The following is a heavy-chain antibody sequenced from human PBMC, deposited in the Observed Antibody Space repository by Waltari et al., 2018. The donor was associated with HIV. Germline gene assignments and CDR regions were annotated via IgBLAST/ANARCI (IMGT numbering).Heavy chain of an antibody. D-gene: IGHD6-6*01. Sequence: QVQLQESGPGLVKPSETLSLTCTVSGYSISSGYYWGWIRQPPGKGLEWIGSIYHSGSTYYTPSLKSRVTISVDTSKNQFSLKLSSVTAADTAVYYCARVESSSSLYYYYGMDVWGQGTTVTVSS. J-gene: IGHJ6*02. CDR1: GYSISSGYY. V-gene: IGHV4-38-2*02. CDR2: IYHSGST. CDR3: ARVESSSSLYYYYGMDV.